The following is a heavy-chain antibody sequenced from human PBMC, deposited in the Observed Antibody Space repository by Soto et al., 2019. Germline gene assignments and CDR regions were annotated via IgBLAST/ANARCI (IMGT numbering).Heavy chain of an antibody. V-gene: IGHV3-15*01. CDR3: TTDAAIV. D-gene: IGHD1-26*01. Sequence: EVQLVESGGGLVKPGGYLRLSCAASGFTFSNAWMSWVRQAPGKGLEWVGRIKSISDGGTTDYAAPVKGRFTISRDDSKNPLYLQMNSLKTEDTAVYFCTTDAAIVWGQGTLVTVSS. CDR1: GFTFSNAW. CDR2: IKSISDGGTT. J-gene: IGHJ4*02.